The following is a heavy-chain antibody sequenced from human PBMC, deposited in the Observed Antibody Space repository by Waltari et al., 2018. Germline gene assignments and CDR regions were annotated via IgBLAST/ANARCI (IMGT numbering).Heavy chain of an antibody. CDR3: AGLNSYYDFWSGYYPY. J-gene: IGHJ4*02. D-gene: IGHD3-3*01. CDR2: ISSSGSTI. Sequence: EVQLVESGGGLVQPGGSLRLSCAASGFTFSSYEMNWVRQAPGKGLEWVSYISSSGSTIYYADSVKDRFTISRDNAKNSLYLQMNSLRAEDTAVYYCAGLNSYYDFWSGYYPYWGQGTLVTVSS. CDR1: GFTFSSYE. V-gene: IGHV3-48*03.